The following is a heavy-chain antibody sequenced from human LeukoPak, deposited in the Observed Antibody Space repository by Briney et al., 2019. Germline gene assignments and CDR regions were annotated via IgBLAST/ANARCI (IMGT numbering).Heavy chain of an antibody. CDR2: INHSGST. J-gene: IGHJ4*02. CDR3: ARGRSLGIVVVPATSDY. D-gene: IGHD2-2*01. Sequence: PSETLSLTYSVYGGSFSGYYWSWIRQPPGKGLEWIGEINHSGSTNYSPSLKSRVTISVDTSKNQFSLKLSSVTAADTAVYYCARGRSLGIVVVPATSDYWGQGTLVTVSS. V-gene: IGHV4-34*01. CDR1: GGSFSGYY.